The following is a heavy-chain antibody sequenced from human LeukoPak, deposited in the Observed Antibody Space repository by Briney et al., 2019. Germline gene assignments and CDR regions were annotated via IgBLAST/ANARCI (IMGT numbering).Heavy chain of an antibody. CDR3: ARSDVFSYSRSWYGGGVYYFDY. CDR2: ISAYNGNT. D-gene: IGHD6-13*01. V-gene: IGHV1-18*01. Sequence: GASVKVSCKASGYTFTSYGISWVRQAPGQGLEWMGWISAYNGNTNYAQKLQGRVTMTTDTSTSTAYMELRSLRSDDTAVYYCARSDVFSYSRSWYGGGVYYFDYWGQGTLVTVSS. J-gene: IGHJ4*02. CDR1: GYTFTSYG.